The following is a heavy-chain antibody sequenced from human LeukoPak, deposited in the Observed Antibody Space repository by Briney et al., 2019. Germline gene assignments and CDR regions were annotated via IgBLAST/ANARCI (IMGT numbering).Heavy chain of an antibody. Sequence: GGSLRLSCAASGFSFSNYDMYWVRQVTGKGLEWVSAIGTASDTYYPGSVKGRFTISRENAKNSLYLQMNSLRAEDTAVYYCAGSRSGRYPHGDAFDIWGQGTMVTVSS. V-gene: IGHV3-13*04. CDR3: AGSRSGRYPHGDAFDI. CDR1: GFSFSNYD. CDR2: IGTASDT. D-gene: IGHD1-26*01. J-gene: IGHJ3*02.